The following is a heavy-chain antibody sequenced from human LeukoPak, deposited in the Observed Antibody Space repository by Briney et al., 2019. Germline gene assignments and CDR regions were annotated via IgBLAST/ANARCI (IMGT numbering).Heavy chain of an antibody. D-gene: IGHD6-25*01. J-gene: IGHJ4*02. CDR2: ISSSSSTI. CDR1: GFTFNLYS. Sequence: PGGSLRLSCAASGFTFNLYSMNWVRQAPGKGLEWVSYISSSSSTIYYADSVKGRFTISRDNAKNSLYLRMNSLRDEDTAVYYCARDLSATYYFDFWGQGTPVTVSS. V-gene: IGHV3-48*02. CDR3: ARDLSATYYFDF.